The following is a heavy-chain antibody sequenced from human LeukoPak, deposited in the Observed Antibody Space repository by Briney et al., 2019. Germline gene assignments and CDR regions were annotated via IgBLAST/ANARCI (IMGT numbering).Heavy chain of an antibody. J-gene: IGHJ4*02. Sequence: AGGSQRLFCAASGFLVSSCGMHWVRQAPGKGLEWVSTISGSAYNTYYADSVKGRFTISRDNSASTLYLQMNSLRAEDTALYYCAKHTGSYFIYSVGCWGQGTLVSVSS. D-gene: IGHD1-26*01. V-gene: IGHV3-23*01. CDR1: GFLVSSCG. CDR2: ISGSAYNT. CDR3: AKHTGSYFIYSVGC.